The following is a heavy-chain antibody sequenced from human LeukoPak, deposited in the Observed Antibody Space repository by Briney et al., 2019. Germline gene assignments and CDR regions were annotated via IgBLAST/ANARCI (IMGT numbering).Heavy chain of an antibody. CDR3: AKRAGTSLYYYYGMDV. CDR2: ISSSSSYI. J-gene: IGHJ6*02. Sequence: GGSLRLSCAASGFTFSSYSMNWVRQAPGKGLEWVSSISSSSSYIYYADSVKGRFTISRDNSKNTLYLQMNSLRAEDTAVYYCAKRAGTSLYYYYGMDVWGQGTTVTVSS. CDR1: GFTFSSYS. V-gene: IGHV3-21*04. D-gene: IGHD6-13*01.